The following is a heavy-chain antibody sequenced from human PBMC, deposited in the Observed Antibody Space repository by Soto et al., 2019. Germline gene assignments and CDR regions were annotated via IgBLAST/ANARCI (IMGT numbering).Heavy chain of an antibody. J-gene: IGHJ4*02. CDR1: GGTFGHNG. D-gene: IGHD2-8*02. V-gene: IGHV1-69*14. CDR3: ARDGGVTGMTTISDY. CDR2: IIPVYGTV. Sequence: QVQLVQSVTEVTKPGSSVQVSCKLSGGTFGHNGISWVRHVPGQGLECLGGIIPVYGTVNYALKFLGKVSSTAEKSTSTAYMELSGLRPEDTPLYFCARDGGVTGMTTISDYWGQGTLIHVSS.